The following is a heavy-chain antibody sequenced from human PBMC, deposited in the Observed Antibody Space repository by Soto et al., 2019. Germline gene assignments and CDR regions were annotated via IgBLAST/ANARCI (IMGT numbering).Heavy chain of an antibody. V-gene: IGHV1-69*01. CDR3: ARSQGSSTSLEIYYYYYYGMDV. D-gene: IGHD2-2*01. Sequence: QVQLVQSGAEVKKPGSSVKVSCKASGGTFSSYAISWVRQAPGQGLEWMGGIIPISDTTNYAQKFQGRVTITADESQSTAYMELSSLRSEDKAVYYCARSQGSSTSLEIYYYYYYGMDVWGQGTTVTVSS. CDR1: GGTFSSYA. CDR2: IIPISDTT. J-gene: IGHJ6*02.